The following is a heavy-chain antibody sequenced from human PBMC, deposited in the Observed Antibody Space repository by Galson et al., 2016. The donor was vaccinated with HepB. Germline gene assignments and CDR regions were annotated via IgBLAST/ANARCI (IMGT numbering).Heavy chain of an antibody. Sequence: SLRLSCAASGFTFSTYGMNWVRQAPGRGLEWLSYISSSRGTIYYADSITMYYADSVKGRFTISRDNAKNSLFLQMNSLRDEDTAVYYCARDGPGIAVAGYYYNCMDVWGQGTTVTVSS. CDR3: ARDGPGIAVAGYYYNCMDV. D-gene: IGHD6-19*01. J-gene: IGHJ6*02. CDR2: ISSSRGTI. CDR1: GFTFSTYG. V-gene: IGHV3-48*02.